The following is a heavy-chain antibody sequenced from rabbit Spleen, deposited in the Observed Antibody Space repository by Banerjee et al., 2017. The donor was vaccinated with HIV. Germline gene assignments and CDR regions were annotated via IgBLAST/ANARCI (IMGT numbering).Heavy chain of an antibody. CDR3: ARDLPDIIGWNFGF. D-gene: IGHD1-1*01. Sequence: QEQLVESGGGLVKPGASLTLICTASGFSFSSGYDMCWVRQAPGKGLEWIACIYAASSGSTYSATWAKGRFTISKTSSTTVTLQMTSLAAADTATYFCARDLPDIIGWNFGFWGQGTLVTVS. J-gene: IGHJ3*01. CDR2: IYAASSGST. CDR1: GFSFSSGYD. V-gene: IGHV1S45*01.